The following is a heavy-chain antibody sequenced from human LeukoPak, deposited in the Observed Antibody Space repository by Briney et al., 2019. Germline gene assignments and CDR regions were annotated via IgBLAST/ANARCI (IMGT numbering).Heavy chain of an antibody. V-gene: IGHV3-23*01. J-gene: IGHJ5*02. Sequence: GGSLRLSCAASGFTFSSYGMSWVRQAPGKGLEWVSAISGSGGSTYYADSVKGRFTISRDNSKNTLYLQMNSLRAEDTAVYYCAKVDDNQLLFNWFDPWGQGTLVTVSS. CDR3: AKVDDNQLLFNWFDP. D-gene: IGHD2-2*01. CDR2: ISGSGGST. CDR1: GFTFSSYG.